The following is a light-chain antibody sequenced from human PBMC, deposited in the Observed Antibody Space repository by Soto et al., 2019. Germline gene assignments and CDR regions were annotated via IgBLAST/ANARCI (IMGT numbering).Light chain of an antibody. Sequence: EIVLTQSPATLSLSPGERATLSCGASQSIRSPFLAWYQQKPGQAPRLFIHGASIRATGIPDRFSGSGSGTDFTLTISRLEPEDFAVYYCGSDEWTFGQGTKVE. J-gene: IGKJ1*01. V-gene: IGKV3-20*01. CDR2: GAS. CDR3: GSDEWT. CDR1: QSIRSPF.